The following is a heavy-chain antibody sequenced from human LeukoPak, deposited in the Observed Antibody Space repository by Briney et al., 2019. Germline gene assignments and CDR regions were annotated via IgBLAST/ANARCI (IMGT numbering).Heavy chain of an antibody. CDR3: AKDQGGNHYNWFDP. J-gene: IGHJ5*02. Sequence: GGSLRLSCAASGFTLSTYAMSWVRQAPGKGLEWVSAISGSGGSTYYADSVKGRFTISRDNSKNTLYLQMNSLRAEDTAVYYCAKDQGGNHYNWFDPWGQGTLVTVSS. CDR1: GFTLSTYA. V-gene: IGHV3-23*01. CDR2: ISGSGGST. D-gene: IGHD4-23*01.